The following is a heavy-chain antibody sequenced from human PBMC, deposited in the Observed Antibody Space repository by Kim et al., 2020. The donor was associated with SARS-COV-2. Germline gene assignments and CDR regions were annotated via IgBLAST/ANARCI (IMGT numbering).Heavy chain of an antibody. Sequence: LTSRVTISVDTSKNQCSLKLSSVTAEDTAVYYCARQSEQLVRYYYYGMDVWGQGTTVTVSS. D-gene: IGHD6-6*01. J-gene: IGHJ6*02. V-gene: IGHV4-39*01. CDR3: ARQSEQLVRYYYYGMDV.